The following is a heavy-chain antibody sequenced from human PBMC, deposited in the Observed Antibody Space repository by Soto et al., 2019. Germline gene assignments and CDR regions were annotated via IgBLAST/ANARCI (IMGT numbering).Heavy chain of an antibody. CDR1: GGSISSGGTGSY. J-gene: IGHJ4*02. CDR3: ASGHDAYKVRY. Sequence: QVQLQESGPGLVKPSQTLSLTCTVSGGSISSGGTGSYWTWIRQLPGKGLEWIGYIYYTGNTYYNXSXKXXPTISIDPSENQFSLKLPSVTAADTAVYFCASGHDAYKVRYWGQGTLVTVSS. D-gene: IGHD1-1*01. CDR2: IYYTGNT. V-gene: IGHV4-31*03.